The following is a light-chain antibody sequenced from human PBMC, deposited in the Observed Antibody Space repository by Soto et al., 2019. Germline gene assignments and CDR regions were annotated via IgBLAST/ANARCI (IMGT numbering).Light chain of an antibody. CDR3: QQTYRTPWT. CDR2: AAS. CDR1: LTITKY. Sequence: DIQLTQSPPSLSASVGDRVTITCRASLTITKYLNWYQQRPGKAPKLLIHAASTLQSGVPSRFSGGGSGTHFTLTISSLRPEDLATYYCQQTYRTPWTFGLGTKVDIK. J-gene: IGKJ1*01. V-gene: IGKV1-39*01.